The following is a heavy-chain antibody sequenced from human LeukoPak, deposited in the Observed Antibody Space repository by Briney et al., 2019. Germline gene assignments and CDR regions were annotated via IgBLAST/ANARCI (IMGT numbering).Heavy chain of an antibody. J-gene: IGHJ4*02. V-gene: IGHV3-74*01. Sequence: QTGGSLRLSCAASGFTFSNHWMHRVRQAPGKGLMWVSRINRDGSSTDYADSVKGRFTISRDDAKSTLFLQVNSLRAEDTAVYFCARGGSDTAMAHDYWGQGTLVTVSS. CDR2: INRDGSST. CDR3: ARGGSDTAMAHDY. CDR1: GFTFSNHW. D-gene: IGHD5-18*01.